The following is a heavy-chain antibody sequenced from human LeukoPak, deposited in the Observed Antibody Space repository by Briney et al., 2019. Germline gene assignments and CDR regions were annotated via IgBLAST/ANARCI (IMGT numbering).Heavy chain of an antibody. CDR1: GFTFSNYW. Sequence: PGGSLLLSCAASGFTFSNYWMRWGRQAPGKGLECVANIKKDGSEEYYVDSVKGRFTISRDNANNSLYLQMNSLRAEDTAVYYCARGLEWGQGTLVTVSS. J-gene: IGHJ4*02. CDR2: IKKDGSEE. CDR3: ARGLE. V-gene: IGHV3-7*01. D-gene: IGHD6-6*01.